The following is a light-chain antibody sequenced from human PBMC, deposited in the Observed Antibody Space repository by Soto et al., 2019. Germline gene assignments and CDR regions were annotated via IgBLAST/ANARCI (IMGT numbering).Light chain of an antibody. J-gene: IGKJ1*01. CDR2: AAS. V-gene: IGKV1-9*01. Sequence: DIQLTQSPSFLSASVGDRVTITCRASQVISSYLAWYQQKPGKAPKLLIYAASTLQSGVPSRFSGRGSGTEFTLTISSLQPEDFATYYCQQLNSYPPWTFGQGTKVEIK. CDR3: QQLNSYPPWT. CDR1: QVISSY.